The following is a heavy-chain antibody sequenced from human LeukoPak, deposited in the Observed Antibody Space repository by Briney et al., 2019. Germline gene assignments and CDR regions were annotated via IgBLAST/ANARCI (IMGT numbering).Heavy chain of an antibody. J-gene: IGHJ4*02. Sequence: GGSLRLSCAASGFTLSSYAMSWVRQAPGKGLEWVSAISGGGGSTYYADSVKGRFTISRDNSKNTLYLQMNSLRAEDMAVYYCAKDDIVVVVAATIDYWGQGTLVTVSS. CDR2: ISGGGGST. CDR1: GFTLSSYA. V-gene: IGHV3-23*01. CDR3: AKDDIVVVVAATIDY. D-gene: IGHD2-15*01.